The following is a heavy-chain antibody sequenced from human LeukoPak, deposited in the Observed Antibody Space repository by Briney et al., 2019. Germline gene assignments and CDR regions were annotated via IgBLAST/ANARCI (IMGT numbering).Heavy chain of an antibody. J-gene: IGHJ4*02. CDR3: AKSHVVVPAAIPYFDY. CDR1: GFTLSSYG. V-gene: IGHV3-30*02. D-gene: IGHD2-2*01. CDR2: IRYDGSNK. Sequence: GGSLRLSCAASGFTLSSYGMHWVRQAPGKGLEWVAFIRYDGSNKYYADSVKGRFTISRDNSKNTLYLQMNSLRAEDTAVYYCAKSHVVVPAAIPYFDYWGQGTLVTVSS.